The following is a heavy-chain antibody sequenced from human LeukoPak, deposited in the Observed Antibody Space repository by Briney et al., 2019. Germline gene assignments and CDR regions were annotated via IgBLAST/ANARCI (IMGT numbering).Heavy chain of an antibody. D-gene: IGHD6-13*01. CDR1: GGSISSYY. V-gene: IGHV4-4*07. J-gene: IGHJ5*02. CDR2: IYTSGST. CDR3: ARGYRSSWYLNWFDP. Sequence: SETLSLTCTVPGGSISSYYWSWIRKPAGKGLEWIGRIYTSGSTTYNPSPKSRVTMSVDTSKNQFSLKLSSVTAADTAVYYCARGYRSSWYLNWFDPWGQGTLVTVSS.